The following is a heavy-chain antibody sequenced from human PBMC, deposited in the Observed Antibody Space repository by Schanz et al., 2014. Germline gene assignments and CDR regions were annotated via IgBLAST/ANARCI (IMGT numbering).Heavy chain of an antibody. J-gene: IGHJ3*02. CDR2: ISPNSGDT. V-gene: IGHV1-2*06. CDR1: RYPFTAYY. Sequence: QVHLVQSGSEVKKPGASVKVSCKASRYPFTAYYMHWVRQAPGQGLEWMGRISPNSGDTHSAQKFQGRVTMTRDTSTNTVYMELSSLRSEDTAVYYCARENLNWEAFDIWGQGTVVTVSS. CDR3: ARENLNWEAFDI. D-gene: IGHD7-27*01.